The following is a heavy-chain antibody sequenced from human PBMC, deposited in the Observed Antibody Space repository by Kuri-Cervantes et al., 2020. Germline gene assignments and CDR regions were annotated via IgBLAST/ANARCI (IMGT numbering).Heavy chain of an antibody. D-gene: IGHD5-18*01. J-gene: IGHJ5*02. V-gene: IGHV4-34*01. CDR1: GGSFSGDY. CDR3: ARRGYSYGKNWFDP. Sequence: SETLSLTCAVYGGSFSGDYWSWIRQPPGKGLEWIGEINHSGSTNYNPSLKSRVTISVDTSKSQFSLKLSSVTAADTAVYYCARRGYSYGKNWFDPWGQGTLVTVSS. CDR2: INHSGST.